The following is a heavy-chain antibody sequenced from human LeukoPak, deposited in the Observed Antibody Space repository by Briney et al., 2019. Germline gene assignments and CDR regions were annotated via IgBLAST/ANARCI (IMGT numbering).Heavy chain of an antibody. J-gene: IGHJ3*02. CDR1: GGSISSYS. CDR3: ARAYCTNGVCDRDDAFDI. Sequence: SETLSLTCTVSGGSISSYSWSWIRQPAGKGLEWIGRIYTSGSTNYNPSLKSRVTMSVDTSKNQFSLKLSSVTAADTAVYYCARAYCTNGVCDRDDAFDIWGQGTTVTVSS. V-gene: IGHV4-4*07. CDR2: IYTSGST. D-gene: IGHD2-8*01.